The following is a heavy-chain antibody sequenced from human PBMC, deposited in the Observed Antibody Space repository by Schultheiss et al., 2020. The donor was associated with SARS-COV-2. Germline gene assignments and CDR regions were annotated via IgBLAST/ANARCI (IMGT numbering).Heavy chain of an antibody. Sequence: SQTLSLTCTVSGGSMSSYYWGWIRQPPGKGLEWIGSIYYSGSTNYNPSLKSRVTISADRSKNQFSLKLSSVTAADTAVYYCARADPNWWFDPWGQGTLVTVSS. J-gene: IGHJ5*02. V-gene: IGHV4-59*01. CDR2: IYYSGST. CDR3: ARADPNWWFDP. CDR1: GGSMSSYY. D-gene: IGHD7-27*01.